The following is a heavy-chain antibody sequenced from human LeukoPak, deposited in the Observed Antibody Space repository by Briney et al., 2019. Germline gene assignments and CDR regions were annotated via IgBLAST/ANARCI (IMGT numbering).Heavy chain of an antibody. Sequence: PSETLSLTCTVSGASIRRNNYYWGWIRQPPGKGLEWIGTIYSSVSTYYNPSLKSRVTISVDTSKNQFSLKLSSVTAADTAVYYCARDTWGSLFDDALDIWGQGTLVTVSS. CDR3: ARDTWGSLFDDALDI. V-gene: IGHV4-39*07. CDR1: GASIRRNNYY. J-gene: IGHJ3*02. D-gene: IGHD1-26*01. CDR2: IYSSVST.